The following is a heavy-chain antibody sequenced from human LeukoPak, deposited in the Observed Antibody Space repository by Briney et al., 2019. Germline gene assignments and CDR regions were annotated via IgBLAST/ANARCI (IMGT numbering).Heavy chain of an antibody. V-gene: IGHV1-46*01. D-gene: IGHD3-10*01. CDR2: INPSGGGT. CDR1: GYTFISYY. J-gene: IGHJ5*02. Sequence: ASVKVSCKASGYTFISYYMYWVRQAPGQGLEWMGIINPSGGGTSYAQKFQGRVTMTRDTSTSTVYMELSSLRSEDTAVYYCARSDNMERTRTLWFGESFNWFDPWGQGTLVTVSS. CDR3: ARSDNMERTRTLWFGESFNWFDP.